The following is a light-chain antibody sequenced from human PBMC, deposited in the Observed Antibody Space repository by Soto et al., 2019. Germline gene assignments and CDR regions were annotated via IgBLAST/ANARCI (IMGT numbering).Light chain of an antibody. CDR3: HQYGSSPPRT. J-gene: IGKJ1*01. CDR2: DAS. Sequence: IVLSQSPVTLSVSPGGRATLSCRASQSISRSLAWYQQRPGQPPRLLIYDASTRATGVPARFSGSGSGTDFTLTISRLEPEDFAVYYCHQYGSSPPRTFGQGTKVDIK. V-gene: IGKV3-20*01. CDR1: QSISRS.